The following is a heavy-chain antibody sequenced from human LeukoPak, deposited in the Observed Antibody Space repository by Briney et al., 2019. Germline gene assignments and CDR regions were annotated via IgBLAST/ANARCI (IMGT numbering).Heavy chain of an antibody. CDR3: AKGPYYHDSSRYSRRWFDH. J-gene: IGHJ5*02. CDR1: GFTFSSYA. V-gene: IGHV3-23*02. Sequence: GGSLRLSCAASGFTFSSYAMSWVRQAPRKGLEGVSGRGGRGGRTYYGDSVEGRFTISRDSSKNTANLQRKSVRCEDTAVYYCAKGPYYHDSSRYSRRWFDHWGQGTLVTVSS. D-gene: IGHD3-22*01. CDR2: RGGRGGRT.